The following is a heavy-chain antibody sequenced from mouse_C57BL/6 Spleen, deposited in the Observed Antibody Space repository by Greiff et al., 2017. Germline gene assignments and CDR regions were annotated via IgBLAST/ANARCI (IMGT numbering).Heavy chain of an antibody. D-gene: IGHD2-4*01. V-gene: IGHV2-2*01. J-gene: IGHJ3*01. CDR3: ASSYDYGGFAY. Sequence: QVHVKQSGPGLVQPSQSLSITCTVSGFSLTSYGVHWVRQSPGKGLEWLGVIWSGGSTDYNAAFISRLSISKDNSKSQVFFKMNSLQADDTAIYYCASSYDYGGFAYWGQGTLVTVSA. CDR2: IWSGGST. CDR1: GFSLTSYG.